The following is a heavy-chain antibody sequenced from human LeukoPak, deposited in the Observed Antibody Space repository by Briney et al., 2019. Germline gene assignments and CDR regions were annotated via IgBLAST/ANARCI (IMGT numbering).Heavy chain of an antibody. CDR2: VDPSDFYT. V-gene: IGHV5-10-1*01. Sequence: GESLQISCKGSGYTFTSYWISWVRQLPGKGLEWMGRVDPSDFYTNYSPSFQGHVTISADKSISTAYLQWSSLKASDTAMYYCARAAYGSAYGMDVWGKGTTVTVSS. D-gene: IGHD3-10*01. J-gene: IGHJ6*04. CDR1: GYTFTSYW. CDR3: ARAAYGSAYGMDV.